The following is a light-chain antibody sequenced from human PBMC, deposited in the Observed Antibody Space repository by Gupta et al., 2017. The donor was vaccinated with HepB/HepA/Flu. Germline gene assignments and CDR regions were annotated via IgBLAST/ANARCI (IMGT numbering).Light chain of an antibody. J-gene: IGLJ2*01. Sequence: QSVLTRSTSVSGTPGQWVTISCSGSSSNVGRNNVNWYQQLPGTAPKLLIYYNDERPSGVPDRISGSKSGTSASLAISGLQSEDEADYYCAAWDTSINVVVFGGGTKLTVL. CDR2: YND. V-gene: IGLV1-44*01. CDR3: AAWDTSINVVV. CDR1: SSNVGRNN.